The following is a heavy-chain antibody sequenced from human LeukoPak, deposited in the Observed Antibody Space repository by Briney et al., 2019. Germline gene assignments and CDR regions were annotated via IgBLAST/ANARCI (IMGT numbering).Heavy chain of an antibody. CDR3: ARALGHYYDSQNQGGDY. CDR1: GFTFSSYG. D-gene: IGHD3-16*01. V-gene: IGHV3-30*19. J-gene: IGHJ4*02. Sequence: GGALRLSCAAPGFTFSSYGMHWVRQAPGKGLGWVAVISYDGRNKYYADSVKGRFTISRDNSKNTLYLQMKSLRAEDTAVYYCARALGHYYDSQNQGGDYWGQGTLVTVSS. CDR2: ISYDGRNK.